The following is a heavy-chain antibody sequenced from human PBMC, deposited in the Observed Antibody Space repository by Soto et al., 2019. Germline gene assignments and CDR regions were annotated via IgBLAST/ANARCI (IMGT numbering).Heavy chain of an antibody. CDR1: GFTFDDYA. V-gene: IGHV3-9*01. D-gene: IGHD3-3*01. J-gene: IGHJ2*01. Sequence: EVQLVESGGGLVQPGRSLRLSCAASGFTFDDYAMHWVRQAPGKGLEWVSGISWNSGSIGYADSVKGRFTISRDNAKNSLYLQMHSLRAEDTALYYCAKDGPISPKLRCLEWLPGWYFDLWGRGTLVTVSS. CDR2: ISWNSGSI. CDR3: AKDGPISPKLRCLEWLPGWYFDL.